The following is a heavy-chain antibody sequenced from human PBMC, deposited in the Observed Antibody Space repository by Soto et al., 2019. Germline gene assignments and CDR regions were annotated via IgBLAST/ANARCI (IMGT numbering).Heavy chain of an antibody. J-gene: IGHJ4*02. Sequence: QVQLQESGPGLVKPSETLSLTCSVSGGSIGSYYWSWIRQPPGKGLEWIGYIYYSGSTNYNPSLKGRVTRSVATSKTQFSLKLSSVTAAATAVYYCARGGGRQIDYWGQGTLVTVSS. V-gene: IGHV4-59*08. CDR3: ARGGGRQIDY. CDR2: IYYSGST. D-gene: IGHD1-26*01. CDR1: GGSIGSYY.